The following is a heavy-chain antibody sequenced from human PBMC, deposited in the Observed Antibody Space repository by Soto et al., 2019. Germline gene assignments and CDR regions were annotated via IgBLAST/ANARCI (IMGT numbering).Heavy chain of an antibody. Sequence: GESLKISCKGSGYSFTSYWIGWVRQMPGKGLEWMGIIYPGDSDTRYSPSFQGQVTISADKSISTAYLQWSSLKASDTAMYYCARRKGSSSVLYYFDYWGQGTLVTVSS. V-gene: IGHV5-51*01. CDR2: IYPGDSDT. CDR3: ARRKGSSSVLYYFDY. D-gene: IGHD6-6*01. CDR1: GYSFTSYW. J-gene: IGHJ4*02.